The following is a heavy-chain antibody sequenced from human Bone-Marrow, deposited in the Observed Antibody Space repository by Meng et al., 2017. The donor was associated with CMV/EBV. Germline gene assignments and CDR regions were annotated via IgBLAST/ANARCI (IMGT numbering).Heavy chain of an antibody. J-gene: IGHJ4*02. V-gene: IGHV3-7*01. CDR2: IKQDGSAK. D-gene: IGHD3-3*01. Sequence: GESLKISCSASGFTFTHYWMVWVRQAPGKGLEWVATIKQDGSAKYYADSVKGRFTISRDNSKNTLYLQMNSLRAEDTAVYYCAKVRPPNGSGYYFDYWGQGTLVTVSS. CDR3: AKVRPPNGSGYYFDY. CDR1: GFTFTHYW.